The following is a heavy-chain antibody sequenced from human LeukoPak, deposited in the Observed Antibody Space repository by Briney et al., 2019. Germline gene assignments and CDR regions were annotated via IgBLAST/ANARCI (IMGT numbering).Heavy chain of an antibody. Sequence: SVKVSCKASGYTFTTYDINWVRQAPGQGLEWMGGIIPIFGTANYAQKFQGRVTITADESTSTAYMELSSLRSEDTAVYYCARDRGFSHVQLEDYYGMDVWGKGTTVTVSS. D-gene: IGHD1-1*01. CDR3: ARDRGFSHVQLEDYYGMDV. CDR1: GYTFTTYD. J-gene: IGHJ6*04. CDR2: IIPIFGTA. V-gene: IGHV1-69*13.